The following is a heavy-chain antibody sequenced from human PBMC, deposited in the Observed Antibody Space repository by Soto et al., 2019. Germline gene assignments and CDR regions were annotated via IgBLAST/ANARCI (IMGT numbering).Heavy chain of an antibody. CDR3: ARDKVVGATGN. J-gene: IGHJ4*02. CDR2: MNPNSGNT. D-gene: IGHD1-1*01. Sequence: QVQLVQSGAEVKKPGASVKVSCKASGYTFTSYDISWVRQATGQGLEWMGWMNPNSGNTVDAQKFQGRVTLTRNTSISTAYMEMRSLRSEDTAVYYCARDKVVGATGNWGQGTLVTVSS. V-gene: IGHV1-8*01. CDR1: GYTFTSYD.